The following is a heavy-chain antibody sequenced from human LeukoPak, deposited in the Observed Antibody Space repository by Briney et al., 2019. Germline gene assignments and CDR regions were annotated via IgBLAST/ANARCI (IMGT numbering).Heavy chain of an antibody. J-gene: IGHJ4*02. V-gene: IGHV3-33*08. CDR3: ARASGGYCSSSNCGFDY. D-gene: IGHD2-2*01. Sequence: TGGSLRLSCAASGFTFSSYGMHWVRQAPGKGLEWVAVIRYDGSNKYYADSVKGRFTISRDNSKNTLSLQMNSLRAEDTAVYFCARASGGYCSSSNCGFDYWGQGSLVTVSS. CDR2: IRYDGSNK. CDR1: GFTFSSYG.